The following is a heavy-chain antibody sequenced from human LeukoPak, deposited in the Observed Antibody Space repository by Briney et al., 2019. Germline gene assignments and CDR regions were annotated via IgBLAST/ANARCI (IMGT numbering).Heavy chain of an antibody. V-gene: IGHV3-48*04. CDR1: GFTVSSNY. CDR2: ISSGSVTI. Sequence: PGGSLRLSCAASGFTVSSNYMSWVRQAPGKGLEWLSFISSGSVTIYYTDSVKGRFTISRDNAKNSLYLQMNSLRVEDTAVYYCARGIEDSRAQPVSQWFDPWGQGTLVTVSS. J-gene: IGHJ5*02. D-gene: IGHD3/OR15-3a*01. CDR3: ARGIEDSRAQPVSQWFDP.